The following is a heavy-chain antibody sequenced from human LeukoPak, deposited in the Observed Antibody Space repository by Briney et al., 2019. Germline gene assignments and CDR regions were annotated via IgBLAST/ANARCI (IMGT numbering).Heavy chain of an antibody. CDR2: ISWNSGSI. J-gene: IGHJ4*02. CDR3: AQGPSGILKYIDY. CDR1: GFTFDDYA. V-gene: IGHV3-9*01. D-gene: IGHD3-10*01. Sequence: GGSLRLSCAASGFTFDDYAMHWVRQAPGKGLEWVSGISWNSGSIGYADSGKGPFTISRDNAKNSLYLQMNSLRAEDTALYYCAQGPSGILKYIDYWGQGTLVTVSS.